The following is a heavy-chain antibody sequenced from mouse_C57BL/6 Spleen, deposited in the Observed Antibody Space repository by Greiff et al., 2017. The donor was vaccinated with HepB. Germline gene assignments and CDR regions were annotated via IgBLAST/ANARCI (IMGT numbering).Heavy chain of an antibody. Sequence: EVNLVESGGGLVQPGGSLSLSCAASGFTFTDYYMSWVRQPPGKALEWLGFIRNKANGYTTEYSASVKGRFTISRDNSQSILYLQMNALRAEDSATYYCARYSYGSSYPFYWYFDVWGTGTTVTVSS. CDR2: IRNKANGYTT. CDR3: ARYSYGSSYPFYWYFDV. CDR1: GFTFTDYY. V-gene: IGHV7-3*01. J-gene: IGHJ1*03. D-gene: IGHD1-1*01.